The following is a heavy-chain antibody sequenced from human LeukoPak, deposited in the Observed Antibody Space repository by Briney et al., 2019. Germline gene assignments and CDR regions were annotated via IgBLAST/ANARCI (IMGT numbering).Heavy chain of an antibody. J-gene: IGHJ5*02. CDR1: GGSISSGGYY. CDR3: AREGITPVWFDP. Sequence: SQTLSLTCTVSGGSISSGGYYWSWIRQPPGKGLEWIGYIYYSGSTYYNPSLKSRVTISVDTSKNQFSLKLSSVTAADTAVYYCAREGITPVWFDPWGQGTLVTVSS. CDR2: IYYSGST. D-gene: IGHD3-16*01. V-gene: IGHV4-31*03.